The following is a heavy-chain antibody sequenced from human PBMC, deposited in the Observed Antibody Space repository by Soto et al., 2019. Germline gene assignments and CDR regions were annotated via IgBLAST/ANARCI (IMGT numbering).Heavy chain of an antibody. Sequence: QVQLVQSGAEVKKPGSSVKVSCKASVGTFSSYAISWVRQAPGQGLEWMGGIIPIFGTANYAQKFQGRVTITADESTSTAYMELSSLRYEDTAVYYCARYSHNVVPAATPHSYYYYGMDVWVQVTTVTVSS. J-gene: IGHJ6*02. V-gene: IGHV1-69*01. CDR3: ARYSHNVVPAATPHSYYYYGMDV. CDR2: IIPIFGTA. CDR1: VGTFSSYA. D-gene: IGHD2-2*02.